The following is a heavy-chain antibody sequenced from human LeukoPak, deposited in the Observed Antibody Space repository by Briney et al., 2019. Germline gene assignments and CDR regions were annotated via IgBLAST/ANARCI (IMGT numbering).Heavy chain of an antibody. V-gene: IGHV1-3*01. CDR2: INAGNGNT. J-gene: IGHJ4*02. CDR3: ARSSGGSHAYDY. CDR1: GYIFTKNA. Sequence: ASVKVSCKASGYIFTKNAMHWVRQAPGQRLEWMGWINAGNGNTKYSQEFQGRVTITRDTSASTAYMELSSLRSDDTAVYYCARSSGGSHAYDYWGQGTLVTVSS. D-gene: IGHD2-15*01.